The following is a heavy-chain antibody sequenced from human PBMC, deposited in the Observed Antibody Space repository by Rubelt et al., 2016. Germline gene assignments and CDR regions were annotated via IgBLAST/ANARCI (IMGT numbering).Heavy chain of an antibody. D-gene: IGHD1-26*01. Sequence: QLQLQESGPGLVKPSGTLSLTCTVSGGSISSSSYYWGWIRQPPGKGLEWIGSINYSGSTYNNTSLKSRFTISADTSKKQSSRRLRSVTAADPAVYYCARTTGSNWFWGQGTLVTVSS. CDR1: GGSISSSSYY. CDR3: ARTTGSNWF. CDR2: INYSGST. V-gene: IGHV4-39*07. J-gene: IGHJ4*02.